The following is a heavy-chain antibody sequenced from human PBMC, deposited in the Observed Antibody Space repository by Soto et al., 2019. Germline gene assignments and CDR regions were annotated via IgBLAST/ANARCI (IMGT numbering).Heavy chain of an antibody. CDR2: IYSGGST. D-gene: IGHD3-10*01. V-gene: IGHV3-53*01. Sequence: EVQLVESGGGLIQPGGSLRLSCAASGFTVSSNYMSWVRQAPGKGLEWVSIIYSGGSTYYADSVKGRYTISRDNSKNTLYFQMNSLRAEDTAVYYCARSVYYYGSGSNYGMDVWGQGTTVTVSS. CDR3: ARSVYYYGSGSNYGMDV. J-gene: IGHJ6*02. CDR1: GFTVSSNY.